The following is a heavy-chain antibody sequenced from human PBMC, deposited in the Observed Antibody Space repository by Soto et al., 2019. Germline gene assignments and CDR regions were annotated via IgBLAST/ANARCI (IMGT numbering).Heavy chain of an antibody. CDR1: GYSFTSYW. D-gene: IGHD6-19*01. CDR2: IYPGDSDT. J-gene: IGHJ4*02. CDR3: ARDAYSSGSYFFDY. V-gene: IGHV5-51*01. Sequence: GESLKISCKGSGYSFTSYWIGWVRQMPGKGLEWMGIIYPGDSDTRYSPSFQGQVTISIDTSKNQFSLKLSSVTAADTAFYYCARDAYSSGSYFFDYWGQGTLVTVSS.